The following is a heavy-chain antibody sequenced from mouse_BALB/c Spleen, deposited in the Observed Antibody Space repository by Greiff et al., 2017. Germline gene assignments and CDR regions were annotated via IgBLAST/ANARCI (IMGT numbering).Heavy chain of an antibody. CDR2: ISSGSSTI. J-gene: IGHJ2*01. V-gene: IGHV5-17*02. Sequence: EVQGVESGGGLVQPGGSRKLSCAASGFTFSSFGMHWVRQAPEKGLEWVAYISSGSSTIYYADTVKGRFTISRDNPKNTLFLQMTSLRSEDTAMYYCARRYYGSSPDYWGQGTTLTVSS. D-gene: IGHD1-1*01. CDR3: ARRYYGSSPDY. CDR1: GFTFSSFG.